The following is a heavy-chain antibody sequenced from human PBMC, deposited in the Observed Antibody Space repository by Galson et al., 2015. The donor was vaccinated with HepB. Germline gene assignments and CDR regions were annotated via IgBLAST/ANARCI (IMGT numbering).Heavy chain of an antibody. CDR2: INPDGTTT. D-gene: IGHD2-15*01. Sequence: SLRLSCAASGFTLSSYWMHWVRQVPGKGPMWVSRINPDGTTTNYADSVRGRFTISRDGAMNTLYLQMHSLRVEDTAVYYCIRDMYGREDLWGQGTLVSVSS. V-gene: IGHV3-74*01. CDR1: GFTLSSYW. CDR3: IRDMYGREDL. J-gene: IGHJ4*02.